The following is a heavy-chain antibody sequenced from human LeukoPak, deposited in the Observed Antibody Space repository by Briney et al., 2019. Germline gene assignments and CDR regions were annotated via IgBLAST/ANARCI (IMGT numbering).Heavy chain of an antibody. V-gene: IGHV3-21*01. Sequence: GGSLRLSCAASGFTFSSYAMHWVRQAPGKGLEWVSSISSSSSYIYYADSVKGRFTISRDNAKNSLYLQMNSLRAEDTAVYYCARDKDYGSGSYIHWGQGTLVTVSS. CDR2: ISSSSSYI. D-gene: IGHD3-10*01. CDR3: ARDKDYGSGSYIH. CDR1: GFTFSSYA. J-gene: IGHJ4*02.